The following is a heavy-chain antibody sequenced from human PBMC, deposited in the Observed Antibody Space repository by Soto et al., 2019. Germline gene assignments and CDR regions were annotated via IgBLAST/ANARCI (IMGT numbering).Heavy chain of an antibody. Sequence: HPGGSLRLSCAASGLTFSSYTMHWVRQAPGEGLEWVAVISYDGNNKFYADSVKGRFTISRDSSSQTLYLQMNSLRPDDTAMYYCARDGVSSTDYTWNYGTYFDYWGPGALVTVSS. CDR3: ARDGVSSTDYTWNYGTYFDY. CDR2: ISYDGNNK. CDR1: GLTFSSYT. V-gene: IGHV3-30*03. D-gene: IGHD1-1*01. J-gene: IGHJ4*02.